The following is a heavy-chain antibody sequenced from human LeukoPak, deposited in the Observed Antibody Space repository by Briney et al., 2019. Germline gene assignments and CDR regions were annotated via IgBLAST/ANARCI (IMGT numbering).Heavy chain of an antibody. CDR1: GFTFSSYA. V-gene: IGHV3-30-3*01. D-gene: IGHD3-22*01. CDR2: ISYDGSNK. J-gene: IGHJ1*01. CDR3: ARKGIDDSSGYYFAEYFQH. Sequence: PGRSLRLSCAASGFTFSSYAMHWVRHAPGKGLEWVAVISYDGSNKYYADSVKGRFTPSRDNSKNTLYLQMNSVRAEDTAVYYCARKGIDDSSGYYFAEYFQHWGQGTLVTVSS.